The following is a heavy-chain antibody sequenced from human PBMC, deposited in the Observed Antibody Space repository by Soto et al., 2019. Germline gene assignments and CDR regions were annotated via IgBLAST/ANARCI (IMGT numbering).Heavy chain of an antibody. Sequence: QVQLVQSGAEVKKPGSSVKVSCKASGGAFTNDIITWVRQAPGQGLEWMGRIIPLLDITNYAQKFQGRVTITADKSTSTAYMELNSLISEDTAVYYCARDSPLGSTFSGYDAIDYWGQGTLVTVSS. CDR1: GGAFTNDI. CDR2: IIPLLDIT. D-gene: IGHD5-12*01. J-gene: IGHJ4*02. V-gene: IGHV1-69*08. CDR3: ARDSPLGSTFSGYDAIDY.